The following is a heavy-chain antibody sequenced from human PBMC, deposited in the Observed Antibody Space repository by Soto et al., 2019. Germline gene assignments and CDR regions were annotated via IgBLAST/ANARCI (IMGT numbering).Heavy chain of an antibody. CDR3: AKTSYQITMIRGVGYFDY. J-gene: IGHJ4*02. V-gene: IGHV3-23*01. CDR2: ISNSGGST. CDR1: GLTFGNYG. D-gene: IGHD3-10*01. Sequence: GGSLRLSCAASGLTFGNYGMSWVRQAPGKGLEWVSSISNSGGSTYYADSVKGRFTISRDTSKNTLYLQMDSLRVEDTAIYYCAKTSYQITMIRGVGYFDYWGQGTRVTVSS.